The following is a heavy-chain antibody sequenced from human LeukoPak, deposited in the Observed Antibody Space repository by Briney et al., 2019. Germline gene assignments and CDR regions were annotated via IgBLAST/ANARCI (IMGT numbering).Heavy chain of an antibody. J-gene: IGHJ4*02. Sequence: GGSLRLSCAASGFTFSSYAMSWVRQAPGRGLEWVSAISGSGGSTYYADSVKGRFTISRDNSKNTLYLQMNSLRAEDTAVYYCANRYYYDSSGYYTQDYWGQGTLVTVSS. V-gene: IGHV3-23*01. D-gene: IGHD3-22*01. CDR1: GFTFSSYA. CDR3: ANRYYYDSSGYYTQDY. CDR2: ISGSGGST.